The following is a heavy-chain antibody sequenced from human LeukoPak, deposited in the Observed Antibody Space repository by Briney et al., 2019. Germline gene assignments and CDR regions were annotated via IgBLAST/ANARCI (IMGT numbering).Heavy chain of an antibody. CDR2: INPNSGGT. Sequence: ASVKVSCKASGYTFTGYNMHWVRQAPGQGLEWMGWINPNSGGTNYAQKFQGRVTMTRDTSISTAYLQWSSLKASDTAMYYCARPPYYYASGSFYFDYWGQGTLVTVSS. D-gene: IGHD3-10*01. J-gene: IGHJ4*02. CDR1: GYTFTGYN. CDR3: ARPPYYYASGSFYFDY. V-gene: IGHV1-2*02.